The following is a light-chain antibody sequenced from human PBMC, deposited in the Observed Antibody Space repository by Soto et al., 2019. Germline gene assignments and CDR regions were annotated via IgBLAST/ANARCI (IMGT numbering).Light chain of an antibody. J-gene: IGLJ1*01. V-gene: IGLV2-11*01. CDR2: DVS. CDR3: CSYAGRYTYV. Sequence: QSALAQPASVSGSPGQSITISCTGTSSDVAGYNYVSWYQQHPGKAPKLMIYDVSKRPSGVPDRFSGSKSGNTASLTISGLQAEDEADYYCCSYAGRYTYVFGTGTKVTVL. CDR1: SSDVAGYNY.